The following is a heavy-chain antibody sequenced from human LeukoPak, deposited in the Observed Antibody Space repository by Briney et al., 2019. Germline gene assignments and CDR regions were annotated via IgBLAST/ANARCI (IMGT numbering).Heavy chain of an antibody. CDR1: GYTFTGCY. V-gene: IGHV1-2*02. CDR2: INPNSGGT. D-gene: IGHD3-3*01. CDR3: ARDFRVTTEYNWFDP. J-gene: IGHJ5*02. Sequence: GASVKVSCKASGYTFTGCYMHWVRQAPGQGLEWMGWINPNSGGTNYAQKFQGRVTMTRDTSISTAYMELRRLKSDDTAVYYCARDFRVTTEYNWFDPWGQGTLVTVSS.